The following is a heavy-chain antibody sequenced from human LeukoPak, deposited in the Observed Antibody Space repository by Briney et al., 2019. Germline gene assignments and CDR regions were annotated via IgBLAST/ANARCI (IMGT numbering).Heavy chain of an antibody. Sequence: GGSLRLSCAASGFTFSSYAMSWVRQAPGKGLEWVSAISGSGGSTYYADSVKGRFTISRDNSKNTLYLQMDSLRAEDTAVYYCAKGDIVVVTAADAPFDPWGQGTLVTVSS. CDR2: ISGSGGST. CDR3: AKGDIVVVTAADAPFDP. CDR1: GFTFSSYA. V-gene: IGHV3-23*01. D-gene: IGHD2-21*02. J-gene: IGHJ5*02.